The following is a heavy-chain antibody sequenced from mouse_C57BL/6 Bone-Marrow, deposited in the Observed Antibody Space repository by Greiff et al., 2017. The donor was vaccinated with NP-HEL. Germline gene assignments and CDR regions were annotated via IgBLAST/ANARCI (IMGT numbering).Heavy chain of an antibody. J-gene: IGHJ4*01. Sequence: EVMLVESGGGLVQPGGSMKLSCVASGFTFSNYWMNWVRQSPEKGLEWVAQIRLKSDNYATHYAESVKGRFTISRDDSKSSVYLQMNNLRAEDTGIYYCTAVTTVVAYYAMDYWGQGTSVTVSS. CDR1: GFTFSNYW. D-gene: IGHD1-1*01. CDR3: TAVTTVVAYYAMDY. CDR2: IRLKSDNYAT. V-gene: IGHV6-3*01.